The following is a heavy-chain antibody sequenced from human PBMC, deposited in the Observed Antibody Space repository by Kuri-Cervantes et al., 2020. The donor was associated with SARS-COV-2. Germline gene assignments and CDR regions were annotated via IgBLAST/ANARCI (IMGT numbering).Heavy chain of an antibody. J-gene: IGHJ2*01. CDR1: GGTFSSYA. CDR3: ARVPNTSDGSGSYYNVGWYFDL. V-gene: IGHV1-69*13. CDR2: IIPIFGTA. Sequence: SVKVSCKASGGTFSSYAISWVRQAPGQGLEWMGGIIPIFGTANYAQKFQGRVTITADESTSTAYMELSSLTSEDTAVYYCARVPNTSDGSGSYYNVGWYFDLWGRGTLVTVSS. D-gene: IGHD3-10*01.